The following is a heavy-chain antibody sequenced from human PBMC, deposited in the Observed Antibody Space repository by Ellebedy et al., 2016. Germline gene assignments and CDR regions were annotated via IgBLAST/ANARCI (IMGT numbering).Heavy chain of an antibody. J-gene: IGHJ4*02. V-gene: IGHV3-23*01. Sequence: GGSLRLXCAASGFMFNSYAMSWVRQAPGKGLEWVSRITGSGGRTDYADSVKGRFTISRDNSKNMVYMQMSRLRGEDTAIYYCAKEGFRASDWYTDFWGQGTPVTVSA. CDR3: AKEGFRASDWYTDF. CDR2: ITGSGGRT. CDR1: GFMFNSYA. D-gene: IGHD6-19*01.